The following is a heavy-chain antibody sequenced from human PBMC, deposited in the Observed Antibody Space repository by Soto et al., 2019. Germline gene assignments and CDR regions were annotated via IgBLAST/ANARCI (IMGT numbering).Heavy chain of an antibody. V-gene: IGHV4-31*03. CDR2: IYYSGST. D-gene: IGHD4-17*01. Sequence: QVQLQESGPGLVKPSQTLSLTCTVSGGSISSGGYYWSWIRQHPGKGLEWIGYIYYSGSTYYNPSLKSRVTISVDTSKNQFSLKLSSVTAAYTAVYYCARGVDYGDYVNWFDPWGQGTLVTVSS. CDR1: GGSISSGGYY. J-gene: IGHJ5*02. CDR3: ARGVDYGDYVNWFDP.